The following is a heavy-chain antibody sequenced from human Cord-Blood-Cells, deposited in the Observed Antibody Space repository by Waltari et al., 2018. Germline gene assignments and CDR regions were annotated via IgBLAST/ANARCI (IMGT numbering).Heavy chain of an antibody. Sequence: QVQLVQSGAEVKKPGASVKVSCKASGYTFTGYYMHWVRQAPGQGLEWMGWVNPNSGGTNYARKCQGWVTMTRDTSISTAYMELSRLRSDDTAVYYCARELGTHWYFDLWGRGTLVTVSS. CDR3: ARELGTHWYFDL. V-gene: IGHV1-2*04. J-gene: IGHJ2*01. D-gene: IGHD7-27*01. CDR1: GYTFTGYY. CDR2: VNPNSGGT.